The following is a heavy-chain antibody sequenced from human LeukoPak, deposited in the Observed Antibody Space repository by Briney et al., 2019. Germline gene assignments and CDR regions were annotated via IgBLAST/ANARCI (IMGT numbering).Heavy chain of an antibody. V-gene: IGHV3-9*01. CDR2: ISWNSGSI. D-gene: IGHD5-24*01. J-gene: IGHJ6*02. Sequence: GGSLRLSCAASGFTFDDYAMHWVRQAPGKGLEGVSGISWNSGSIGYADSVKGRFTISRDNAKNSLYLQMNSLRAEDTALYYCAKDALDGYDYYYGMDVWGQGTTVTVSS. CDR1: GFTFDDYA. CDR3: AKDALDGYDYYYGMDV.